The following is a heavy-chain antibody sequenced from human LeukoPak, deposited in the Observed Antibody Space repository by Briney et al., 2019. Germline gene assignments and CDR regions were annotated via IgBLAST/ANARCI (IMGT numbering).Heavy chain of an antibody. Sequence: GGSLRLSCAASGFTFSSYSMNWVRQAPGKGLEWVSSISSSSSYIYYADSVKGRFTISRDNAKNSLYLQMNSLRAEDTAVYYCARDHSSSRQFDYWGQGTLVTVSS. J-gene: IGHJ4*02. V-gene: IGHV3-21*01. CDR2: ISSSSSYI. CDR3: ARDHSSSRQFDY. D-gene: IGHD6-13*01. CDR1: GFTFSSYS.